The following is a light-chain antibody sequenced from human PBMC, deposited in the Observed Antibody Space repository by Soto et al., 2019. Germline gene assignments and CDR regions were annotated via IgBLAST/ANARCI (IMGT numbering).Light chain of an antibody. Sequence: EIVMTQSPATLSVSPGERATISCRTSQSVSSNLAWYQQKPGQAPRLLIYGVFTRATGIPARFSGSGSGTEFTLTISSLQSEDFAVYCCQQYNNWPWTFGQGTKVDI. V-gene: IGKV3-15*01. CDR3: QQYNNWPWT. CDR1: QSVSSN. J-gene: IGKJ1*01. CDR2: GVF.